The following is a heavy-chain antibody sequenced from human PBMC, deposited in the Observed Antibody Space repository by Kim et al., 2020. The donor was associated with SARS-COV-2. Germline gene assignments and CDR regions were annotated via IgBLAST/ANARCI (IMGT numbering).Heavy chain of an antibody. CDR1: GGSFSGYY. CDR2: INHSGST. CDR3: ARGRSSSWYAALLFFDY. D-gene: IGHD6-13*01. V-gene: IGHV4-34*01. J-gene: IGHJ4*02. Sequence: SETLSLTCAVYGGSFSGYYWSWIRQPPGKGLEWIGEINHSGSTNYNPSLKSRVTISVDTSKNQFSLKLSSVTAADTAVYYCARGRSSSWYAALLFFDYWGQGTLVTVSS.